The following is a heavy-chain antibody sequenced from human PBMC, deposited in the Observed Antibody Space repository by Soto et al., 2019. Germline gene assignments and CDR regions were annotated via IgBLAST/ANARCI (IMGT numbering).Heavy chain of an antibody. V-gene: IGHV3-23*01. CDR3: AKSPAYYYGSGNSHFDY. CDR2: ISGSGGST. D-gene: IGHD3-10*01. CDR1: GFTFSSYA. J-gene: IGHJ4*02. Sequence: PGGSLRLSCAASGFTFSSYAMSWVRQAPGKGLEWVSAISGSGGSTYYADSVKGRFTISRDNSKNTLYLQMNSLRAEDTAVYYCAKSPAYYYGSGNSHFDYWGQGTLVTVSS.